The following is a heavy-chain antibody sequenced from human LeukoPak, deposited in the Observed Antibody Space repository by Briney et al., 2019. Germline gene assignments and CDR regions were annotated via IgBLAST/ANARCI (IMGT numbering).Heavy chain of an antibody. CDR1: GFDFSHHW. J-gene: IGHJ4*02. CDR2: IKQDGSEK. V-gene: IGHV3-7*01. CDR3: ARDQRVSLDRGVIRSGVDH. Sequence: GGSLTLSCAASGFDFSHHWMSWVRQSPGKGLEWVANIKQDGSEKYYVAPVVGRFTISRDNADHSLYLQMNSLRAEDTAVYYCARDQRVSLDRGVIRSGVDHWGQGTLVTVSS. D-gene: IGHD3-10*01.